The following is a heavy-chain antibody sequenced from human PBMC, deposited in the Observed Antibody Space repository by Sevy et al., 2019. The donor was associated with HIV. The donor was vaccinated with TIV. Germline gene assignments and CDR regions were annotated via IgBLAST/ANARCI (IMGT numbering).Heavy chain of an antibody. J-gene: IGHJ4*02. D-gene: IGHD3-16*02. CDR2: ISFNGGNN. V-gene: IGHV3-30-3*01. Sequence: GGSLRLSCAASGFPFTTYAVHWVRQAPGKGLEWLAVISFNGGNNFYADSGRGRFTMSRDNTENTMYLQMNRLRVEDTAMYDWARDVSGGARLGQLSAYFDYWGQGTLVTVSS. CDR1: GFPFTTYA. CDR3: ARDVSGGARLGQLSAYFDY.